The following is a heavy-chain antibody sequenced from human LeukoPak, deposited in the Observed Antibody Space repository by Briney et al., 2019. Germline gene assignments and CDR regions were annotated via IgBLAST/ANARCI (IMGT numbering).Heavy chain of an antibody. CDR1: GGSFSGYY. V-gene: IGHV4-34*01. CDR3: ARLGAVRFAS. J-gene: IGHJ5*01. D-gene: IGHD1-26*01. CDR2: IHPSGST. Sequence: SDTLSLTCDVYGGSFSGYYWSWIRQPPGKGLEWIGEIHPSGSTNYNPSHKNRSTISVDTSTNKFSLMLSSMTASDTAAYYCARLGAVRFASWGQGTMVSVS.